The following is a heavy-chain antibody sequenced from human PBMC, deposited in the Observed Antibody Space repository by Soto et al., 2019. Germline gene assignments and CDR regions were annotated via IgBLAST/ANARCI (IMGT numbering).Heavy chain of an antibody. CDR1: GYTFTSYG. J-gene: IGHJ6*02. CDR2: ISAYNGNT. CDR3: ASSTVGVVAATYGMDV. V-gene: IGHV1-18*01. D-gene: IGHD2-15*01. Sequence: QVQLVQSGAEVKKPGASVKVSCKASGYTFTSYGISWVRQAPGQGLEWMGWISAYNGNTNYAQKLQGRVTMTTDTSPSTAYMELRSLRSDDTAVYYCASSTVGVVAATYGMDVWGQGTTVTVSS.